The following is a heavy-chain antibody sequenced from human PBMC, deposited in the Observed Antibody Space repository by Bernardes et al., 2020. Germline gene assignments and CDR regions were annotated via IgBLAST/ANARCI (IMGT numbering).Heavy chain of an antibody. D-gene: IGHD1-26*01. V-gene: IGHV4-34*01. Sequence: SETLSLTCAVYGGSFSGYYWSWIRQPPGKGLEWIGEINHSGSTNYNPSLKSRVTISVDTSKNQFSLKLSSVTAADTAVYYCARGGGGSYSGHEYYFDYWGQGTLVTVSS. CDR3: ARGGGGSYSGHEYYFDY. CDR1: GGSFSGYY. J-gene: IGHJ4*02. CDR2: INHSGST.